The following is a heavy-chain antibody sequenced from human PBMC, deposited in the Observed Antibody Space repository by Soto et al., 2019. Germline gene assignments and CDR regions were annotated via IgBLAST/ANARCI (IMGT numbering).Heavy chain of an antibody. D-gene: IGHD6-19*01. CDR2: IKSKTDGGTT. V-gene: IGHV3-15*01. CDR3: TWGSSGWYLDAFDI. CDR1: GFTFSNAW. J-gene: IGHJ3*02. Sequence: GGSLRLSCVASGFTFSNAWMSWVRQAPGKGLEWVGRIKSKTDGGTTDYAAPVKGRFTISRDDSKNTLYLQMNSLKTEDTAVYYCTWGSSGWYLDAFDIWGQGTMVTVSS.